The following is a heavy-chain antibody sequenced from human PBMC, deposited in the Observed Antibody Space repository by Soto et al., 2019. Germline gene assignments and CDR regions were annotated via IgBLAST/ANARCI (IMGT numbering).Heavy chain of an antibody. Sequence: SVKVSCKASGGTFSSYAISWVRQAPGQGLEWMGGIIPIFGTANYAQQFQGRVTITANESTSTAYMELSSLRSEDTAVYYCARDLSPSDYWGQGTLVTVSS. CDR2: IIPIFGTA. J-gene: IGHJ4*02. CDR1: GGTFSSYA. V-gene: IGHV1-69*13. CDR3: ARDLSPSDY.